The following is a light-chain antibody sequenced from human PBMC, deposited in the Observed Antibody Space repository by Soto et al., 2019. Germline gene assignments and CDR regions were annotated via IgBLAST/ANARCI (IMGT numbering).Light chain of an antibody. Sequence: EIVMTQSPGTLYLSPGDSATFSCRASQSVNTHLAGYQQKHGQPPRLLIHAASTRATGIPARLSGSGSETEFTLTISSLQSEDFGIYYCQQYNNWPPYTFGHGTKVEIK. CDR2: AAS. CDR1: QSVNTH. V-gene: IGKV3-15*01. CDR3: QQYNNWPPYT. J-gene: IGKJ2*01.